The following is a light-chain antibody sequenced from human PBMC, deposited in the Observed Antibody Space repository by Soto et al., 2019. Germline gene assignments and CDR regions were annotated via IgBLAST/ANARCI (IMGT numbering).Light chain of an antibody. Sequence: QSVLTPTPSVSGSTGQRVTISCTGSSSNLGAHYDVHWYQQLPGTAPKLLIYGNSNRPSGVPDRFSGSKSGTSASLAITGLQAEDEADYYCQSYDNSLSVYVFGTGTKVTVL. V-gene: IGLV1-40*01. CDR3: QSYDNSLSVYV. J-gene: IGLJ1*01. CDR2: GNS. CDR1: SSNLGAHYD.